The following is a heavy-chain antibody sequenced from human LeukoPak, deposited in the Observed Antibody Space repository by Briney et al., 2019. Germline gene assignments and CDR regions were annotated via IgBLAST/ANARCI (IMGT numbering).Heavy chain of an antibody. D-gene: IGHD1-14*01. CDR2: IYYSGST. V-gene: IGHV4-59*01. CDR3: ARFTEVDREDYYYGMDV. CDR1: GGSISSYY. J-gene: IGHJ6*02. Sequence: ETLSLTCTVSGGSISSYYWSWIRQPPGKGLEWIGYIYYSGSTNYNPSLKSRVTISVDTSKNQFSLKLSSVTAADTAVYYCARFTEVDREDYYYGMDVWGQGTTVTVSS.